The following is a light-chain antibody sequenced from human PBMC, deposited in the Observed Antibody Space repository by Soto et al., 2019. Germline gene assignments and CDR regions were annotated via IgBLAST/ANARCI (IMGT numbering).Light chain of an antibody. CDR1: QGIGNT. J-gene: IGKJ4*01. CDR3: QHSANRPLT. CDR2: RTS. V-gene: IGKV3-15*01. Sequence: EIVMTQSPATLSVSPGEGATLSCRASQGIGNTLAWYQQKPGQTPRLIIYRTSIRATGVPARFSGSASGTEFTLTITSLQSEDFAVYYCQHSANRPLTFGGGTKIESK.